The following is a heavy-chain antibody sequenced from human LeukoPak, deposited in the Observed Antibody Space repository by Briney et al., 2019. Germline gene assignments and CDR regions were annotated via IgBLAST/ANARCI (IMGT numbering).Heavy chain of an antibody. J-gene: IGHJ4*02. CDR1: GFTFRDYG. CDR3: AKVRDCGGDCLDY. V-gene: IGHV3-30*18. D-gene: IGHD2-21*01. CDR2: ISYDGSNK. Sequence: GGSLRLSCAASGFTFRDYGMHWVRQAPGKGLEWVASISYDGSNKVYADSVRGRFTISRDNSKSTLYLQMNSLRAEDTAVYYCAKVRDCGGDCLDYWGQGTLVTVSS.